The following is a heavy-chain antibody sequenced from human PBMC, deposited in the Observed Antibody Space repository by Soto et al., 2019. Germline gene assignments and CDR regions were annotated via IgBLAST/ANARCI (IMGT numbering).Heavy chain of an antibody. Sequence: EVQLVESGGGLVQPGGSLRLSFAASGFTFSSYSMTWVRKAPGNGLEWVSYISSSGSTIYYEDSVKGRFTISRDNAQNTQFLQMISLRAEEKAVYYCARDERAYVVYARHIWGKGTMVNGCS. CDR3: ARDERAYVVYARHI. J-gene: IGHJ3*02. D-gene: IGHD6-6*01. CDR2: ISSSGSTI. CDR1: GFTFSSYS. V-gene: IGHV3-48*01.